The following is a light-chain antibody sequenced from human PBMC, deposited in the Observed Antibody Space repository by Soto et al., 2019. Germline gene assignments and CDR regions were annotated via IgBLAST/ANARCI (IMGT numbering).Light chain of an antibody. Sequence: IQMTHXPXXXXSXXXDIFTMXFRASQGISNYLAWYQQKPGKVPKLLIYAASTLQSGVPSRFSGSGSGTDFTLTISSLQPEDVATYYCQKYNSAPPWTFGQGTKVDI. CDR2: AAS. J-gene: IGKJ1*01. CDR1: QGISNY. V-gene: IGKV1-27*01. CDR3: QKYNSAPPWT.